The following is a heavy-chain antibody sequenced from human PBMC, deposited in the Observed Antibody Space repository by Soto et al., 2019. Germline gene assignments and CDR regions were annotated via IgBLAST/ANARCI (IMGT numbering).Heavy chain of an antibody. Sequence: PSETLSLTCTVSGGSTSSDNYWSWIRQPPGKGLEWIGHIYYSGNTDYNPSLKSRLAISIDTSKNQFSLKLSSVTAADTAVYFCAREGGESSDGLYYFDSWGQGALVTVSS. J-gene: IGHJ4*02. D-gene: IGHD3-16*01. V-gene: IGHV4-30-4*01. CDR2: IYYSGNT. CDR3: AREGGESSDGLYYFDS. CDR1: GGSTSSDNY.